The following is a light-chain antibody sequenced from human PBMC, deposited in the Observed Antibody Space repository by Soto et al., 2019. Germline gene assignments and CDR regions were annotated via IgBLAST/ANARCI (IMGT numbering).Light chain of an antibody. CDR3: QQRSNLIT. J-gene: IGKJ5*01. CDR1: QNIHTN. V-gene: IGKV3-11*01. CDR2: DAS. Sequence: EIVMTQSPSTLSVSPGERATLSCRAGQNIHTNLAWYQQKPGQAPRLLIYDASNRATGIPARFSGSGSGTDFTLTISSLEPEDFAVYYCQQRSNLITFGQGTRLEIK.